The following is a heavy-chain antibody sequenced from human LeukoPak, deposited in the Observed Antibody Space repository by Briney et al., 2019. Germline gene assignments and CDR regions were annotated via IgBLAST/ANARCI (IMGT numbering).Heavy chain of an antibody. V-gene: IGHV4-59*12. Sequence: KSSETLSLTCTVSGGSISNYYWSWIRQPPGKGLEWIGYISYSGSTDHNPSLKSRVTMSIDTSKNQFSLNLSSVTAADTAVYYCARVSHRVVTANWGSYYYYLDVWGKGTTVTVSS. D-gene: IGHD2-15*01. CDR1: GGSISNYY. CDR2: ISYSGST. CDR3: ARVSHRVVTANWGSYYYYLDV. J-gene: IGHJ6*03.